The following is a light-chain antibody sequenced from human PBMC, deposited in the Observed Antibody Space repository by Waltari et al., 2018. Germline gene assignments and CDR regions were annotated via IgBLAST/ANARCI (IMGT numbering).Light chain of an antibody. CDR3: SSYAGSNNFVV. V-gene: IGLV2-8*01. CDR2: EVG. J-gene: IGLJ2*01. CDR1: STDVGGYNY. Sequence: QSALTQPPPASGSPGPSVTISCTGTSTDVGGYNYLPWYQQHPGKAPKLMIYEVGKRPSGVPDRFSGSKSGNTASLTVSGLQPEDEADYYCSSYAGSNNFVVFGGGTKLTVL.